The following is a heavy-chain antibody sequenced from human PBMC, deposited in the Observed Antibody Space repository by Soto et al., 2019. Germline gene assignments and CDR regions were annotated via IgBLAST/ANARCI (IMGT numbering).Heavy chain of an antibody. D-gene: IGHD6-19*01. V-gene: IGHV3-23*01. Sequence: GGSLRLSCAASGFTFSSYAMSWVRQAPGKGLEWVSAISGSGGSTYYADSVKGRFTISRDNSKNTLYLQMNSLRAEDTAVYYCAKGSAFAANGSGWYLLYAFDIWGQGTMVTVSS. CDR2: ISGSGGST. CDR3: AKGSAFAANGSGWYLLYAFDI. CDR1: GFTFSSYA. J-gene: IGHJ3*02.